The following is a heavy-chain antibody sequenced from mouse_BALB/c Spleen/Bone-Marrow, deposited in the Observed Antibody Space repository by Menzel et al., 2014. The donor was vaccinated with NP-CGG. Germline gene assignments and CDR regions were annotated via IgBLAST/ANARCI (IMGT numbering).Heavy chain of an antibody. J-gene: IGHJ2*01. D-gene: IGHD1-2*01. V-gene: IGHV4-1*02. CDR2: INPDSSTI. CDR1: GFDFSRYW. Sequence: EVQLQESGGGLVQPGGSLKLSCAASGFDFSRYWMSWVRQAPGKGLEWIGEINPDSSTINYTPSLKDKFIISRDNAKNTLYLQMRKVRSEDTAPYYCARQGYYGYSDYWGQGTTLTVSS. CDR3: ARQGYYGYSDY.